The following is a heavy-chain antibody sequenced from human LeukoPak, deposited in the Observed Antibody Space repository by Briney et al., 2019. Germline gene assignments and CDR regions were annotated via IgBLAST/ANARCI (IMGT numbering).Heavy chain of an antibody. J-gene: IGHJ3*02. CDR1: GGSISSYY. CDR3: ARDQYYYDRSGYYAFDI. Sequence: PSETLSLTCSISGGSISSYYWSWIRQPPGKGLEWIGYVYYTGGTNSNPSLNSRVTISVDTSKNQFSLKLSSVTAADTAVYYCARDQYYYDRSGYYAFDIWGQGTMVTVSS. V-gene: IGHV4-4*08. D-gene: IGHD3-22*01. CDR2: VYYTGGT.